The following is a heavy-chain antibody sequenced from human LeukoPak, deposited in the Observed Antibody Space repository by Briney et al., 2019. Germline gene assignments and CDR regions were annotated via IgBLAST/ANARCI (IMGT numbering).Heavy chain of an antibody. CDR1: GFTFSTYA. CDR3: ARGSGTYLALRYYFDY. D-gene: IGHD1-26*01. CDR2: ISYDGSNK. Sequence: GGSLRLSCAASGFTFSTYAMHWVRQAPGKGLEWVALISYDGSNKYYADSVKGRFTISRDNSKNTLYLQLNSLRAEDTAIYYCARGSGTYLALRYYFDYWGQGALVTVSS. V-gene: IGHV3-30-3*01. J-gene: IGHJ4*02.